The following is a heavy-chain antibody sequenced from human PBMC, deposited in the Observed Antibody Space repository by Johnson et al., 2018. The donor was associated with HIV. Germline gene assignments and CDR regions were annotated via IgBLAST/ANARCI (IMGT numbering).Heavy chain of an antibody. CDR3: ARTMIVPSGAFDI. CDR2: ISWNSGSI. Sequence: VQLVESGGGLVQPGRSLRLSCAASGFTFDDYAMHWVRQAPGKGLEWVSGISWNSGSIGYADSVKGRFTISRDNAKNSLYLQMNSLRAEDTALYYCARTMIVPSGAFDIWGQGTMVTVSS. J-gene: IGHJ3*02. CDR1: GFTFDDYA. V-gene: IGHV3-9*01. D-gene: IGHD3-22*01.